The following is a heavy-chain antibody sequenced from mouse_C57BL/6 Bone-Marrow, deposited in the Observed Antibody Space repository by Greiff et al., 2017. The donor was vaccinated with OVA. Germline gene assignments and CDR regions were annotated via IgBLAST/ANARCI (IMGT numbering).Heavy chain of an antibody. CDR3: ARQGTWFAY. J-gene: IGHJ3*01. V-gene: IGHV5-9*01. CDR2: ISGGGGNT. Sequence: EVQGVESGGGLVKPGGSLKLSCAASGFTFSSYTMSWVRQTPEQRLEWVATISGGGGNTYYPDSVKGRFTISRDNAKNTLYLQMSSLRSEDTALYYCARQGTWFAYWGQGTRVTVSA. CDR1: GFTFSSYT.